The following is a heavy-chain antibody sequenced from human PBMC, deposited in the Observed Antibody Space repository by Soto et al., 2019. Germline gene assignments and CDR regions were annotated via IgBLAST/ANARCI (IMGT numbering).Heavy chain of an antibody. CDR1: GGTFSSYA. V-gene: IGHV1-69*13. CDR3: ARVPKWERWLQLNY. Sequence: SVKVSCKASGGTFSSYAISWVLQAPGQGLEWMGGIIPIFGTANYAQKFQGRVTITADESTSTAYMELSSLRSEDTAVYYCARVPKWERWLQLNYWGQGTLVTVS. CDR2: IIPIFGTA. J-gene: IGHJ4*02. D-gene: IGHD5-12*01.